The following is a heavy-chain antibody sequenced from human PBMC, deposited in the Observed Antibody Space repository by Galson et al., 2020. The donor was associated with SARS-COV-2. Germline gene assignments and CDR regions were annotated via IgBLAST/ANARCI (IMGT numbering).Heavy chain of an antibody. J-gene: IGHJ4*02. Sequence: ASVKVSCKVSGYTLTELSMHWVRQAPGKGLEWMGGFDPEDGETIYAQKFQGRVTMTEDTSTDTAYMELSSLRSEDTAVYYCATPGHVLRVLEWLYFVNWGQGTLVTVSS. CDR3: ATPGHVLRVLEWLYFVN. CDR2: FDPEDGET. CDR1: GYTLTELS. D-gene: IGHD3-3*01. V-gene: IGHV1-24*01.